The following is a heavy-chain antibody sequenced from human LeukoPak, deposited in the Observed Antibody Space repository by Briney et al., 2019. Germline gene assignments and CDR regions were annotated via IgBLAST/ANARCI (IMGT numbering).Heavy chain of an antibody. CDR2: ISTHSNYI. Sequence: GGSLRLSCAASGFTLSDHYMNWVRQAPGKGLEWVSSISTHSNYIYYADSLKGRFTISRDNAKNSLYLQMNSLRAEDTAVYYCARDRDPHGIGTTAIDYWGQGTLVTVSS. V-gene: IGHV3-21*01. CDR1: GFTLSDHY. CDR3: ARDRDPHGIGTTAIDY. D-gene: IGHD1-1*01. J-gene: IGHJ4*02.